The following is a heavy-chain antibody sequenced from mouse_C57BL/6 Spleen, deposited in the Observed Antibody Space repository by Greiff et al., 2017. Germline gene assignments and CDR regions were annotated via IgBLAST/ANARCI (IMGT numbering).Heavy chain of an antibody. J-gene: IGHJ2*01. CDR2: INPNNGGT. CDR1: GYTFTDYN. CDR3: ARCYYGSSYGFDY. Sequence: EVQLQQSGPELVKPGASVKIPCKASGYTFTDYNMDWVKQSHGKSLEWIGDINPNNGGTIYNQKFKGKATLTVDKSSSTAYMELRSLTSEDTAVYYCARCYYGSSYGFDYWGQGTTLTVSS. V-gene: IGHV1-18*01. D-gene: IGHD1-1*01.